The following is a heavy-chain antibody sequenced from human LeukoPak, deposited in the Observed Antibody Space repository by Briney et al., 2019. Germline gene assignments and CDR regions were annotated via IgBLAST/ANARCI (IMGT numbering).Heavy chain of an antibody. CDR1: GFTFGDYL. D-gene: IGHD6-19*01. CDR2: IRSKAHGGTP. J-gene: IGHJ4*02. Sequence: GGSLRLSCTVSGFTFGDYLMNWFRQAPGKGLEWVGFIRSKAHGGTPEYAASVRGRFTISRDDSKSIAHLQLNSLKTEDTAVYYCGSGSGWYSPDYWGQGTPVTVSS. CDR3: GSGSGWYSPDY. V-gene: IGHV3-49*03.